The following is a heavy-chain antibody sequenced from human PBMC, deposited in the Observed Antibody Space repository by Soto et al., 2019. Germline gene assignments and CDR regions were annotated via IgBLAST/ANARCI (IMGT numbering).Heavy chain of an antibody. D-gene: IGHD2-15*01. CDR1: GGSFSGYY. J-gene: IGHJ5*02. CDR2: INHSGST. V-gene: IGHV4-34*01. Sequence: QVQLQQWGAGLLKPSETLSLTCAVYGGSFSGYYWSWIRQPPGKGLEWIGEINHSGSTNYNPSLKSRVTISVDTSKNQFSLKLSSVTAADTAVYYCARGLPVYCSGGSCGFDPWGQGTLVTVSS. CDR3: ARGLPVYCSGGSCGFDP.